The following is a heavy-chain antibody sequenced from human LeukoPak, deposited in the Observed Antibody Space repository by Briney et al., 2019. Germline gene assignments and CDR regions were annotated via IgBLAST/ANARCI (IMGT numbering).Heavy chain of an antibody. J-gene: IGHJ3*02. Sequence: SETLSLTCAVYGGSFSGYYWSWIRQPPGKGLEWIGEINHSGSTNYNPSLKSRVTISVDTSKNQFSLKLSSVTAADTAVYYWARGRGGFTMVRGVMGPFAFDIWGQGTMVTVSS. V-gene: IGHV4-34*01. CDR1: GGSFSGYY. D-gene: IGHD3-10*01. CDR2: INHSGST. CDR3: ARGRGGFTMVRGVMGPFAFDI.